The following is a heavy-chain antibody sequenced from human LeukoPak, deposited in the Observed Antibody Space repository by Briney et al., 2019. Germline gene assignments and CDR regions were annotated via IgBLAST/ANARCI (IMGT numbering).Heavy chain of an antibody. CDR2: IRYDGSNK. V-gene: IGHV3-30*02. J-gene: IGHJ4*02. D-gene: IGHD3-9*01. CDR3: AAPNDILTGYYPDYFDY. Sequence: PGGSLRLSCAASGFTFDDYGMSWVRQAPGKGLEWVAFIRYDGSNKYYADSVKGRFTISRDNSKNTLYLQMNSLRAEDTAVYYCAAPNDILTGYYPDYFDYWGQGTLVTVSS. CDR1: GFTFDDYG.